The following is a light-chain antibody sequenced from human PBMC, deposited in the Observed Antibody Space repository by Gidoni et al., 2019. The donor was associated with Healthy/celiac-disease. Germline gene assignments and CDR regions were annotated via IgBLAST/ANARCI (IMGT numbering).Light chain of an antibody. Sequence: DIQMTQSPSTLSASVGDRVTINCRASQSISSWLAWYQQKPGKAPKLLIYDASSWESGVPSRFSGSGSGTELTLTISSLQPDDFATYYCQQDNSYSRTFGQGTKLEIK. J-gene: IGKJ2*01. CDR2: DAS. CDR1: QSISSW. V-gene: IGKV1-5*01. CDR3: QQDNSYSRT.